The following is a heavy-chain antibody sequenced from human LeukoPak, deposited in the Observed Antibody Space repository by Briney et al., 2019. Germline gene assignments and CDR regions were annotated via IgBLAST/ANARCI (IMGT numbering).Heavy chain of an antibody. Sequence: GGSLRLSCAASGFTFSDYYMSWIRQAPGKGLEWVSSISSSSSYIYYADSVKGRFTISRDNAKNSLYLQMNSLRAEDTAVYYCARDGGYCSSTSCYAYYGMDVWGQGTTVTVSS. CDR1: GFTFSDYY. V-gene: IGHV3-11*06. CDR2: ISSSSSYI. D-gene: IGHD2-2*01. CDR3: ARDGGYCSSTSCYAYYGMDV. J-gene: IGHJ6*02.